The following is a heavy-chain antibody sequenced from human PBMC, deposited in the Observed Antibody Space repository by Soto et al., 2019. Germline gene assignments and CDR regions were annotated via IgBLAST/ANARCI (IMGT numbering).Heavy chain of an antibody. Sequence: QVQLVQSGAEVRKPGASVKVSCQGFGYSFSNYGVHWVRQAPGQGLEWMGWINPYNGNRNYAQKFEDRVTMTAVASSATRDLERRSLNSVYTATCYCTRDRLRGYDNSGFCSWGQGSLGTVSS. D-gene: IGHD3-22*01. J-gene: IGHJ5*02. V-gene: IGHV1-18*04. CDR2: INPYNGNR. CDR1: GYSFSNYG. CDR3: TRDRLRGYDNSGFCS.